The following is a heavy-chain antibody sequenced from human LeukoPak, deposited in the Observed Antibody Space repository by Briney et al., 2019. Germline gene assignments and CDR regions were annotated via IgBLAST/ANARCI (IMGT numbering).Heavy chain of an antibody. Sequence: GGSLRLSCAASGFTFSSYGMHWVRQAPGKGLEWVSIIYSGGNTDYADSVKGRFTISRDTSKNTLYLQMNSLRAEDTAVYYCARLTSVLVVWGQGTLVTISS. D-gene: IGHD6-6*01. CDR1: GFTFSSYG. V-gene: IGHV3-53*01. CDR3: ARLTSVLVV. J-gene: IGHJ4*02. CDR2: IYSGGNT.